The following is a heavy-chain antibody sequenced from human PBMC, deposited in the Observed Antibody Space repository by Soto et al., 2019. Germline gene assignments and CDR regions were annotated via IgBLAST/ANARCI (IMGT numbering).Heavy chain of an antibody. J-gene: IGHJ4*02. CDR2: IIPIFGTA. CDR1: GGTFSSYA. V-gene: IGHV1-69*13. CDR3: ARCYSSAGGDFDY. D-gene: IGHD5-18*01. Sequence: ASVKVSCKASGGTFSSYAISWVRQAPGQGLEWMGGIIPIFGTANYAQKFQGRVTITADESTSTAYMELSSLRSEDTAVYHCARCYSSAGGDFDYWGQGTLVTVS.